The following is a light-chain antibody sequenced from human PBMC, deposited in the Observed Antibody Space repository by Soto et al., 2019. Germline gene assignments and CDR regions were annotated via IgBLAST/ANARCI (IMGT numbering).Light chain of an antibody. Sequence: ETVLTQSPGTLSLSPGERATLSCRASQTVSRNFLAWYHQKPGQAPRLLIYGASSRATGIPDRFSGSGSGTDFTLTISRLEPEDFAVYYCQQYGSSPVTFGQGTKVDIK. CDR1: QTVSRNF. J-gene: IGKJ1*01. CDR3: QQYGSSPVT. CDR2: GAS. V-gene: IGKV3-20*01.